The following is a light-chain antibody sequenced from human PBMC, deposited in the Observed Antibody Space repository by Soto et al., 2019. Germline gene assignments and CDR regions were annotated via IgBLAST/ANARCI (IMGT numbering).Light chain of an antibody. Sequence: QSVLTQPASVSGSPGQSISISCTGSRSDIGSYDYVSWFQQYPGKAPKVIIYEVKNRPSGISDRFSASKSGNTASLTISGLQAEDEADYYCSSYTSTPNTYVFGSGTKSPS. CDR1: RSDIGSYDY. CDR2: EVK. V-gene: IGLV2-14*01. J-gene: IGLJ1*01. CDR3: SSYTSTPNTYV.